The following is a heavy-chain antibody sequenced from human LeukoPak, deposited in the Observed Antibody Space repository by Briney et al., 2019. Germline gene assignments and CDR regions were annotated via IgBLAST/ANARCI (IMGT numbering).Heavy chain of an antibody. J-gene: IGHJ5*02. Sequence: SETLSLTCTVSGGSISSYYWSWIRQPPGKGLEWIGYIYYSGSTNYNPSLKSRVTISVDTSKNQFSLKLSSVTAADTAVYYCARDVYYGSGSYYNWFDPWGQGTLVTVSS. CDR1: GGSISSYY. CDR2: IYYSGST. CDR3: ARDVYYGSGSYYNWFDP. D-gene: IGHD3-10*01. V-gene: IGHV4-59*01.